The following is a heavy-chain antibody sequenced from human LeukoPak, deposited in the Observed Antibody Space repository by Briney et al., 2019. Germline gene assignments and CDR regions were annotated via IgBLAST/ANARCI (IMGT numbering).Heavy chain of an antibody. D-gene: IGHD6-19*01. CDR2: ISSSSYI. CDR3: ARDGSGWSRGYFDY. J-gene: IGHJ4*02. V-gene: IGHV3-21*01. CDR1: GFTFSSYS. Sequence: GGSLRLSCAASGFTFSSYSMNWVRQAPGKGLEWASSISSSSYIYYADSVKGRFTISRDNAKNSLYLQMNSLRAEDTAVYYCARDGSGWSRGYFDYWGQGTLVTVSS.